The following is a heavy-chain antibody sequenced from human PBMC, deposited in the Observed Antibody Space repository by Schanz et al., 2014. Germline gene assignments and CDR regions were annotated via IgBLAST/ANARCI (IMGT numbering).Heavy chain of an antibody. CDR1: GGSISSGGYY. D-gene: IGHD4-17*01. CDR2: IYDGGST. J-gene: IGHJ5*01. CDR3: ARSPGDFPGWFDS. V-gene: IGHV4-31*03. Sequence: QVQLQESGPGLVKPSQTLSLTCTVSGGSISSGGYYWSWIRQHPGKGLEWIGYIYDGGSTYYNPSLKSRVTISVDTSKNQCSLILNSVTAADTAVYYCARSPGDFPGWFDSWGQGTLVTVSS.